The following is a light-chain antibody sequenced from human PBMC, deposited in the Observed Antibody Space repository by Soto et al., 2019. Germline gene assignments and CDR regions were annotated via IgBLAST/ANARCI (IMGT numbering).Light chain of an antibody. CDR3: QHYANLPYT. J-gene: IGKJ2*01. Sequence: DIQMTQSPSSLSASVGDRVTITCQPSQDISNSLNWYQQKPGKAPRLLIAGASKLETGVPSRFSGGASGTDFTFTIGSLQPEDIATYYCQHYANLPYTFGQGTKLEIK. CDR1: QDISNS. CDR2: GAS. V-gene: IGKV1-33*01.